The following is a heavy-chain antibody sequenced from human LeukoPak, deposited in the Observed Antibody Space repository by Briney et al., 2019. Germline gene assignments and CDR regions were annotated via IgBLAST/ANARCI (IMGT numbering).Heavy chain of an antibody. CDR1: GYTFTNYY. V-gene: IGHV1-46*01. D-gene: IGHD5-12*01. Sequence: ASVKVSFKASGYTFTNYYIHWVRQAPGQGLEWMGIINPSGGSASNAQNFQGRVIMTRDTSTRTVYMELSSLRSEDTAVYYCARDSDNDSGYDYWGQGTLVTVSS. J-gene: IGHJ4*02. CDR3: ARDSDNDSGYDY. CDR2: INPSGGSA.